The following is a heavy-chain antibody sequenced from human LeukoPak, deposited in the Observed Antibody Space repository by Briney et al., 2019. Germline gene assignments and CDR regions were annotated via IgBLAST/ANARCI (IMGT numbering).Heavy chain of an antibody. Sequence: PSETLSLTCTVSGGSISSGGYYWSWIRQHPGKGLEWIGYIYYSGSTYYNPSLKSRVTISVDTSKNQFSLKLSSVTAADTAVYYCARVPNDYGALDYWGQGTLVTVSS. CDR3: ARVPNDYGALDY. CDR2: IYYSGST. J-gene: IGHJ4*02. D-gene: IGHD4-17*01. CDR1: GGSISSGGYY. V-gene: IGHV4-31*03.